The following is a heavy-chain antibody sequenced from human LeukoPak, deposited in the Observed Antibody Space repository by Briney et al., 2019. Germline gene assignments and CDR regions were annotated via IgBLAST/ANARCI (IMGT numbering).Heavy chain of an antibody. D-gene: IGHD3-22*01. J-gene: IGHJ4*02. V-gene: IGHV3-30-3*01. CDR3: ARALDYYDSSGYYPLDY. Sequence: GGSLRLSCAASGFTFSGYAMHWVRQAPGKGLEWVAVISYDGSNKYYADSVKGRFTISRDNSKNTLYLQMNSLRAEDTAVYYCARALDYYDSSGYYPLDYWGQGTLVTVSS. CDR1: GFTFSGYA. CDR2: ISYDGSNK.